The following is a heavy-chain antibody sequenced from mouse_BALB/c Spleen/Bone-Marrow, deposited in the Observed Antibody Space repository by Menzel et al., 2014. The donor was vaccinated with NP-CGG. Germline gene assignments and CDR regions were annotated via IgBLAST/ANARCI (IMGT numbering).Heavy chain of an antibody. Sequence: VQLQQSGPELAKPGASVKVSCKASGYAFTSYNMYWVKQSHGKSLEWIGYIDPYNGGTSYNQEFKGKATLTVDKSSSAAYMHLNSLTSEDSAVYYCARSILGAMDYWGQGTSVTVSS. V-gene: IGHV1S135*01. CDR2: IDPYNGGT. CDR1: GYAFTSYN. CDR3: ARSILGAMDY. D-gene: IGHD4-1*01. J-gene: IGHJ4*01.